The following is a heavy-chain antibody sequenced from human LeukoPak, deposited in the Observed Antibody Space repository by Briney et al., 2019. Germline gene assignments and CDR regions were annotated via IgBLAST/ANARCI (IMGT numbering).Heavy chain of an antibody. D-gene: IGHD3-10*02. CDR3: AELGITMIGGV. V-gene: IGHV3-48*03. CDR2: IGSSGSTV. Sequence: GGSLRLSCAASGFSFSSYEINWVRQAPGKGLEWVSYIGSSGSTVYYADSVKGRFTISRDNAKNSLYLQMNSLRAEDTAVYYCAELGITMIGGVWGKGTTVTISS. CDR1: GFSFSSYE. J-gene: IGHJ6*04.